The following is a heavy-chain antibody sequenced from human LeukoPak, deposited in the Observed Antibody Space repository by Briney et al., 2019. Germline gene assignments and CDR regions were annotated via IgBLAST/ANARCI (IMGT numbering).Heavy chain of an antibody. V-gene: IGHV3-23*01. CDR1: GFTFSSYA. Sequence: GGSLRLSCAASGFTFSSYAMSWVRQAPGKGLEWVSAISGSGGGTYYAVSVKGRFTISRDNSKNTLYLQMNSLRAEDTAVYYCAKIGDSSGYLLSRFDYWGQGTLVTVSS. CDR3: AKIGDSSGYLLSRFDY. CDR2: ISGSGGGT. D-gene: IGHD3-22*01. J-gene: IGHJ4*02.